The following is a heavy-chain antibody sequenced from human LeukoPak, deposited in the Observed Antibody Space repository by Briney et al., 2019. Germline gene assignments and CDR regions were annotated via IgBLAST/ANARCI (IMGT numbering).Heavy chain of an antibody. Sequence: GGSQRLSCAASGFTFSSYWMSWVRQAPGKGGVWVANIKQEGSEKYYVVSVKGRFTISRDNAKNSLYLQMNSLRAEFTAVYYCARDIFEWLRQGGLFDYWGQGTLVTVSS. D-gene: IGHD5-12*01. CDR2: IKQEGSEK. V-gene: IGHV3-7*01. J-gene: IGHJ4*02. CDR3: ARDIFEWLRQGGLFDY. CDR1: GFTFSSYW.